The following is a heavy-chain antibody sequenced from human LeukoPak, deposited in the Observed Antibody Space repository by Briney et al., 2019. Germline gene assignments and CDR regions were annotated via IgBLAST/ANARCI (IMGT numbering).Heavy chain of an antibody. J-gene: IGHJ4*02. CDR2: IYHSGST. Sequence: SETLSLACAVSGYSISSGYYWGWIRQPPGKGLEWIGSIYHSGSTYYNPSLKSRVTMSVDTSKNQFSLKLSSVTAADTAVYYCARGVRYYDSSGYYYVKRPFDYWGQGTLVTVSS. CDR3: ARGVRYYDSSGYYYVKRPFDY. CDR1: GYSISSGYY. D-gene: IGHD3-22*01. V-gene: IGHV4-38-2*01.